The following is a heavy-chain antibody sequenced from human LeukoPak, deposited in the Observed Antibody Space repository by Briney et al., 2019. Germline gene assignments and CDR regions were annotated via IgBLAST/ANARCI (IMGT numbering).Heavy chain of an antibody. CDR3: AKKYPGELIEPPDY. CDR2: ISSDGSIK. Sequence: PGGSLRLPCAASGFSFSSYGMHWVRQAPGKGLEWVAVISSDGSIKGYADSLKGRFTISRDNSKNTLFLQMNSLRAEDTAMYYCAKKYPGELIEPPDYWGQGTLVTVSS. D-gene: IGHD3-16*02. CDR1: GFSFSSYG. J-gene: IGHJ4*02. V-gene: IGHV3-30*18.